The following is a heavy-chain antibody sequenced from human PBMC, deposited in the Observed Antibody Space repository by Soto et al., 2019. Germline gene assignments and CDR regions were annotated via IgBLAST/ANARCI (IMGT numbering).Heavy chain of an antibody. J-gene: IGHJ6*02. CDR2: IYYSGST. Sequence: SETLSLTCTVSGGSITSYYWSCIRQPPGKGLEWIGTIYYSGSTNYNPSLKSRVTISVDTSKNQFSLKLSSVTAADTAVYYCARALYGSGVLDVWGQGTTVTASS. CDR3: ARALYGSGVLDV. D-gene: IGHD3-10*01. V-gene: IGHV4-59*12. CDR1: GGSITSYY.